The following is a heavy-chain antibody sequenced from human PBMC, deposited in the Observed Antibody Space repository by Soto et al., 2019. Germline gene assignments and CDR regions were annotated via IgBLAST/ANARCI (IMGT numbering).Heavy chain of an antibody. CDR3: ARTGDIVVVPACFDI. CDR2: IYYSGST. J-gene: IGHJ3*02. D-gene: IGHD2-2*01. CDR1: YGNSINLC. V-gene: IGHV4-59*11. Sequence: SLPKSLTWTVAYGNSINLCLSWISKNTGKGLEWIGYIYYSGSTNYNPSLKSRVTISVDTSKNQFSLKLSSVTAADTAVYYCARTGDIVVVPACFDIWGQGTMVTVSS.